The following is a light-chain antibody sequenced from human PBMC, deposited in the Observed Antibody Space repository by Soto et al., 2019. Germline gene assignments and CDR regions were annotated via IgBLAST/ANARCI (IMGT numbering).Light chain of an antibody. CDR3: QQRSNWPIT. V-gene: IGKV3-11*01. J-gene: IGKJ5*01. CDR2: DAS. Sequence: EIVLTQSPATLSLSPGEGATLSCRASQSVGSLLAWYQQKPGQAPMLVIYDASNRATGIPARFSGSGSGTDFTLTISSLEPEDFAVYYCQQRSNWPITFGQGTRLEIK. CDR1: QSVGSL.